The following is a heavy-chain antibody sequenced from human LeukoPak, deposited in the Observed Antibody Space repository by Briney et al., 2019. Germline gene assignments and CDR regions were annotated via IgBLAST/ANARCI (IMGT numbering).Heavy chain of an antibody. J-gene: IGHJ4*02. CDR3: ARDLGRYYDSSGYYY. V-gene: IGHV4-34*01. CDR2: INHSGST. Sequence: SETLSLTCTVSGGSISSYYWSWIRQPPGKGLEWIGEINHSGSTNYNPSLKSRVTISVDTSKNQFSLKLSSVTAADTAVYYCARDLGRYYDSSGYYYWGQGTLVTVSS. D-gene: IGHD3-22*01. CDR1: GGSISSYY.